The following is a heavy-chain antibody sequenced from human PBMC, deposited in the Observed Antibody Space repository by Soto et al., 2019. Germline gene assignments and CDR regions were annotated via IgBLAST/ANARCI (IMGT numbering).Heavy chain of an antibody. D-gene: IGHD3-22*01. Sequence: SETLSLTCTVSGGSISSYYWSWIRQPPGKGLEWIGYIYYSGSTNYNPSLKSRVTISVDTSKNQFSLKLSSVTAADTAVYYCARDEMRSDSSGYYKYWGQGTLVTVSS. CDR3: ARDEMRSDSSGYYKY. J-gene: IGHJ4*02. V-gene: IGHV4-59*01. CDR1: GGSISSYY. CDR2: IYYSGST.